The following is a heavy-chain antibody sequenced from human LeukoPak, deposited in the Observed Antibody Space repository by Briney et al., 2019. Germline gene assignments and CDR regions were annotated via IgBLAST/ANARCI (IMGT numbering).Heavy chain of an antibody. D-gene: IGHD2-2*01. V-gene: IGHV4-39*02. CDR3: AREGSSPPYYYYYMDV. J-gene: IGHJ6*03. CDR1: GGSISSSSYY. CDR2: IYYSGST. Sequence: PSETLSLTCTVSGGSISSSSYYWGWIRQPPGKGLEWIGSIYYSGSTYYNPSLKSRVTISVDTSRNQFSLKLSSVTAADTAVYYCAREGSSPPYYYYYMDVWGKGTTVTVSS.